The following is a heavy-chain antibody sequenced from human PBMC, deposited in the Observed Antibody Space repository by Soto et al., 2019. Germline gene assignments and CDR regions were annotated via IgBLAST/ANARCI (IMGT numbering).Heavy chain of an antibody. J-gene: IGHJ5*02. D-gene: IGHD6-13*01. Sequence: SETLSLTCAVSGYSISSGYYWGWIRQPPGKGLEWIGSIYHSGSTYYNPSLKSRVTISVDTSKNQFSLKLSSVTAADTAMYYCARHSGIAAAGWFDPWGQGTLVTSPQ. V-gene: IGHV4-38-2*01. CDR1: GYSISSGYY. CDR2: IYHSGST. CDR3: ARHSGIAAAGWFDP.